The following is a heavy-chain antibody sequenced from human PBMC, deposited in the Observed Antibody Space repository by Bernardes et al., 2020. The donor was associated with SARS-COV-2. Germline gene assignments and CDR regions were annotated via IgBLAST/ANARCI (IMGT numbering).Heavy chain of an antibody. J-gene: IGHJ3*02. D-gene: IGHD3-22*01. V-gene: IGHV4-59*08. CDR2: IYYSGNT. Sequence: SETLSLTCTVSGGSISSHYWNWIRQPPGTGLEWIGFIYYSGNTKYNPSLKSRVTISVDTSKNQFSLKLSSVTAADTAVYYCAGVEMLRYYYDTGGDAFDIWGQGTVVTVSS. CDR3: AGVEMLRYYYDTGGDAFDI. CDR1: GGSISSHY.